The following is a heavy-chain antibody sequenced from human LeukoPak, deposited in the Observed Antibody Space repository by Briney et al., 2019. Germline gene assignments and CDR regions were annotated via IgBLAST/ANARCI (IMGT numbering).Heavy chain of an antibody. CDR2: FYHSGGT. V-gene: IGHV4-4*02. CDR1: GGSISSSNW. CDR3: AREIPWVRGAFDY. D-gene: IGHD3-10*01. Sequence: PSGTLSLTCAVSGGSISSSNWWSWVRRPPGKGLEWIGEFYHSGGTNYNPSLKSRVTISVDKSKNQFSLKLTSVTAADAAVYYCAREIPWVRGAFDYWGQGTLVTVSS. J-gene: IGHJ4*02.